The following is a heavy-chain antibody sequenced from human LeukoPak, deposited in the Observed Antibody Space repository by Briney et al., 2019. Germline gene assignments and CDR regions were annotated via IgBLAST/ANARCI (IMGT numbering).Heavy chain of an antibody. V-gene: IGHV4-39*01. CDR1: GGSISGSNYY. D-gene: IGHD1-26*01. Sequence: PSETLSLTCTVSGGSISGSNYYWGWIRQPPGKGLEWIGIIFYSGSTYYNPSLTSRVTISVDTSKNQFSLKLSSVTAADTAVYYCARRFVGATENWFDPWGQGTLVTVSS. J-gene: IGHJ5*02. CDR2: IFYSGST. CDR3: ARRFVGATENWFDP.